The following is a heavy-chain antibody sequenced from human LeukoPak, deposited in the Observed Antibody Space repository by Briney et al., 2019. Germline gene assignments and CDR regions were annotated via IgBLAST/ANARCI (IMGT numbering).Heavy chain of an antibody. V-gene: IGHV3-30*18. J-gene: IGHJ4*02. CDR3: AKSQYSRDGGFDY. Sequence: GGSLRLSCAASGFTFSNYGIHWVRQAPGKGLEWVAVISYDGSNKYCADSVKGRFTISRDNSKSTLYLQMNSLRAEDTAVYYCAKSQYSRDGGFDYWGQGTLVTVSS. CDR1: GFTFSNYG. CDR2: ISYDGSNK. D-gene: IGHD2-15*01.